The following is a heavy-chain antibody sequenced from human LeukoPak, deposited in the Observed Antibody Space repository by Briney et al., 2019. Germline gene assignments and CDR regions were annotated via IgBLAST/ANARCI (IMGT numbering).Heavy chain of an antibody. J-gene: IGHJ3*02. CDR2: IIPIFGTA. D-gene: IGHD2-2*01. V-gene: IGHV1-69*01. CDR3: ASSSGRAPAALDAFDI. Sequence: SVKVSCKASGGTFSSYAISWVRQAPGQGLEWMGGIIPIFGTANYAQKFQGRVTITADESTSTAYMELSSLRSEDTAVYYCASSSGRAPAALDAFDIWGQGTMVTVSS. CDR1: GGTFSSYA.